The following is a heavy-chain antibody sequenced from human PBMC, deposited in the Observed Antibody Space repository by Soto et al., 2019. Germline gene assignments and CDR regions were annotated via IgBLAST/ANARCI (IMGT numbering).Heavy chain of an antibody. V-gene: IGHV4-39*01. CDR2: IYYSGST. CDR1: GGSISSSSYY. CDR3: ARRATTVTTFDYYGMDV. D-gene: IGHD4-17*01. Sequence: QLQLQESGPGLVKPSETLSLTCTVSGGSISSSSYYWGWIRQPPGKGLEWIGSIYYSGSTYYNPSRKSRVTISVDTSKNQFSLKLSSVTAADTAVYYCARRATTVTTFDYYGMDVWGQGTTVTVSS. J-gene: IGHJ6*02.